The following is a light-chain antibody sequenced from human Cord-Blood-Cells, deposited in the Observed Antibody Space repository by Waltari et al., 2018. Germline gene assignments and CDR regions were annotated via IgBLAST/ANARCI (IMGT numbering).Light chain of an antibody. J-gene: IGLJ1*01. CDR1: SSDVGGYNY. V-gene: IGLV2-11*01. Sequence: QSALTQPRSVSGSPGQSVTISCTGTSSDVGGYNYVSWYQQHPGKAPKLMIYDVSKRPSGVTARFSGSKSGNTASLTISGLQAEDEADYYCCSYAGSYVFGTGTKVTVL. CDR3: CSYAGSYV. CDR2: DVS.